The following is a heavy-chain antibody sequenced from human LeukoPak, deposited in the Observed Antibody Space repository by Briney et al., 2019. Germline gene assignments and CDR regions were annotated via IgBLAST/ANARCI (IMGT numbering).Heavy chain of an antibody. J-gene: IGHJ4*02. D-gene: IGHD3-9*01. V-gene: IGHV1-46*01. CDR2: INPSGGST. CDR3: ARDPRRGRYFDWLPFDY. Sequence: ASVKVSCKASGYTFTSYYMHWVRQAPGQGLEWMGIINPSGGSTSYAQKFQGRVTMTRDTSTSTVYMELSSLRSEDTAVYYCARDPRRGRYFDWLPFDYWGQGTLVTVSS. CDR1: GYTFTSYY.